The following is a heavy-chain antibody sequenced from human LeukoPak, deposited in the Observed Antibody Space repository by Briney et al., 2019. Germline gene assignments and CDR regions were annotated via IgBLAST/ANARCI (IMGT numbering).Heavy chain of an antibody. V-gene: IGHV3-15*01. Sequence: GGSLRLSCAASGCTFIDAWMSWSPRAPGKARDWVGRIKSKAGGGTPDYDAPVKGRFTISRDDSQNTLYVQMDSLTTDDTAVYYCATIRDSSSWAFDYWGQGTLVTVSS. D-gene: IGHD6-13*01. CDR3: ATIRDSSSWAFDY. CDR2: IKSKAGGGTP. CDR1: GCTFIDAW. J-gene: IGHJ4*02.